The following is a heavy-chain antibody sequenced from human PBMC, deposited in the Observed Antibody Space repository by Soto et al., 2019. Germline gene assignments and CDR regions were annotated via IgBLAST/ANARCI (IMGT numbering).Heavy chain of an antibody. D-gene: IGHD3-10*01. J-gene: IGHJ5*02. V-gene: IGHV3-30*18. Sequence: PGGSLRLSCAASGCTFSSVGLHWVRQAPGKGLEWVAVISCDGTNTFYAESVKGRFTISRDTPKNTVYLQMNSLGAEDTAVYYCTKGSSWFDPWGQGTLVTVSS. CDR2: ISCDGTNT. CDR3: TKGSSWFDP. CDR1: GCTFSSVG.